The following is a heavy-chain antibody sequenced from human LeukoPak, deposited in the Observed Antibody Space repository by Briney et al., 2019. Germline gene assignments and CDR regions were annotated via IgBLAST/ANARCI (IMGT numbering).Heavy chain of an antibody. J-gene: IGHJ6*03. V-gene: IGHV4-39*07. D-gene: IGHD6-19*01. Sequence: SETLSLTCTVSGGSISSSSYYWGWIRQPPGKGLEWIGSIYYSGSTYYNPSLKSRVTMSVDTSKNQFSLKLSSVTAADTAVYYCARGYSSGWYETPYYYYYMDVWGKGTTVTISS. CDR1: GGSISSSSYY. CDR3: ARGYSSGWYETPYYYYYMDV. CDR2: IYYSGST.